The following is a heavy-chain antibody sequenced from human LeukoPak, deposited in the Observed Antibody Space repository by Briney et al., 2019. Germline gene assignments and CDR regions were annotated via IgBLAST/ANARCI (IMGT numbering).Heavy chain of an antibody. CDR1: GYSISSGYY. CDR2: IYHSGST. CDR3: ARAPGYCSSTSCYLTYYYYGMDV. Sequence: SETPSLTCAVSGYSISSGYYWGWIRQPPGQGLEWIGSIYHSGSTYYNPSLKSRVTISVDTSKNQFSLKLSSVTAADTAVYYCARAPGYCSSTSCYLTYYYYGMDVWGKGTTVTVSS. V-gene: IGHV4-38-2*01. J-gene: IGHJ6*04. D-gene: IGHD2-2*01.